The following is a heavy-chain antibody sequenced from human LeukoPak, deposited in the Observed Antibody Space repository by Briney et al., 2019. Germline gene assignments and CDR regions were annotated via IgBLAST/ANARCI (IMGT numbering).Heavy chain of an antibody. D-gene: IGHD1-26*01. CDR2: IKEDASEK. CDR1: GFTFNNYW. CDR3: ARDPYSGTYGNTYYYYMDV. V-gene: IGHV3-7*01. Sequence: GGSLRLSCAASGFTFNNYWMSWVRQSPGKGLEWVANIKEDASEKYYVDSVKGRYAISRDNARNSLYLQMNSLRVEDTAVYYCARDPYSGTYGNTYYYYMDVWGKGTTVTISS. J-gene: IGHJ6*03.